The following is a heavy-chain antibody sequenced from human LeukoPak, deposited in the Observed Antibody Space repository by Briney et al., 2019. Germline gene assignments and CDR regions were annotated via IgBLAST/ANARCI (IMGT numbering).Heavy chain of an antibody. Sequence: PGGSLRLSCAASGFTFSSYWMHWVRQAPGKGLVWVSRINTDGSSTSYADSVKGRFTISRDNAKNTLYLQMNSLRAEDTAVYYCARASIGRLGHHLPPDYWGQGTLVTVSS. V-gene: IGHV3-74*01. J-gene: IGHJ4*02. CDR2: INTDGSST. CDR3: ARASIGRLGHHLPPDY. D-gene: IGHD3-16*01. CDR1: GFTFSSYW.